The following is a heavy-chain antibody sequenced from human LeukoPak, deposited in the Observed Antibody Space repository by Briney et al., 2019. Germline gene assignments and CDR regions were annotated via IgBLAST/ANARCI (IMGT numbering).Heavy chain of an antibody. Sequence: SETLSLTCTVSGGSVSNSSFYWGWIRQPPGKGLEWIATVYYSGTTYYNRSLKRRVTISADTSKDQVSLKLTSATAADTAVYYCARRRSGWYSTFDYWGQGILVTVSS. J-gene: IGHJ4*02. CDR2: VYYSGTT. CDR1: GGSVSNSSFY. D-gene: IGHD6-19*01. V-gene: IGHV4-39*01. CDR3: ARRRSGWYSTFDY.